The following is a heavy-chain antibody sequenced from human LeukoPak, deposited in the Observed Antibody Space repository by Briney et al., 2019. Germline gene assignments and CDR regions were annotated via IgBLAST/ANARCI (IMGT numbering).Heavy chain of an antibody. CDR1: GFTFSSYA. CDR3: ASVGIAAAGTGAFDI. J-gene: IGHJ3*02. CDR2: ISYDGSNK. D-gene: IGHD6-13*01. V-gene: IGHV3-30*04. Sequence: GGSLRLSCAASGFTFSSYAMHWVRQAPGKGLEWVAVISYDGSNKYYADSVKGRFTISRDNSKNTLYLQMNSLRAEDTAVYYCASVGIAAAGTGAFDIWGQGTMVTVSS.